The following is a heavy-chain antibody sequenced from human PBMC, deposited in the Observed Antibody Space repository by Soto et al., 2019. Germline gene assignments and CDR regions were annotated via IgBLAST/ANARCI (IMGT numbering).Heavy chain of an antibody. CDR3: ARESRNVDTAMVTL. V-gene: IGHV1-69*13. D-gene: IGHD5-18*01. Sequence: GASVKVSCKASGGTLSSYAISWVRQAPGQGLEWMGGIIPIFGTANYAQKFQGRVTITADESTSTAYMELSSLRSEDTAVYYCARESRNVDTAMVTLWGQGTLVTVSS. CDR2: IIPIFGTA. CDR1: GGTLSSYA. J-gene: IGHJ4*02.